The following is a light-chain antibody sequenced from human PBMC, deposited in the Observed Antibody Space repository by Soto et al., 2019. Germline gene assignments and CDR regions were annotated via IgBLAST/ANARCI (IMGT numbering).Light chain of an antibody. V-gene: IGKV3-20*01. Sequence: IVLTQSPGTLSLSPGERATLSCRASQSVSSSFLAWYQQKPGQAPRLLISGASSRAAGIPDRFSGSGSGTDFTLTISRLETEDFAVYYCQQYGSSPPYTFGLGTRLEIK. CDR3: QQYGSSPPYT. J-gene: IGKJ2*01. CDR2: GAS. CDR1: QSVSSSF.